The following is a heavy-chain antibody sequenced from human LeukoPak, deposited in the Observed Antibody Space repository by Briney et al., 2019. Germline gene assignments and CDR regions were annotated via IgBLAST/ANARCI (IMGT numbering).Heavy chain of an antibody. CDR2: IDPNNGVT. D-gene: IGHD3/OR15-3a*01. J-gene: IGHJ6*03. CDR3: ARVLNWAPQSDSYFYTGV. CDR1: GYIFTDFH. Sequence: ASVKVSCKASGYIFTDFHMHWVRQALGQGLGWMGRIDPNNGVTNYTPKFQGRVTMTSDTSISTAYLELSSLTSDDSAMCYCARVLNWAPQSDSYFYTGVWGQGTTVTVSS. V-gene: IGHV1/OR15-1*04.